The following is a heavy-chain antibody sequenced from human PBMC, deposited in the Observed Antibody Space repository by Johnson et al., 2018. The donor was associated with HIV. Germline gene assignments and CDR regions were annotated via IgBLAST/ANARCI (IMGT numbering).Heavy chain of an antibody. D-gene: IGHD3-22*01. J-gene: IGHJ3*02. CDR3: AKDPTYDSSGYYGDAFDI. V-gene: IGHV3-33*06. CDR2: IWYEGSNQ. Sequence: QVQLVESGGGVVQPGRSLRLSCAASGFTFSSYGMHWVRQAPGKGLEWVAVIWYEGSNQYYADSVKGRFTISRDNSKNTLYLQMNSLRAEDTAVYYCAKDPTYDSSGYYGDAFDIWGQGTMVTVSS. CDR1: GFTFSSYG.